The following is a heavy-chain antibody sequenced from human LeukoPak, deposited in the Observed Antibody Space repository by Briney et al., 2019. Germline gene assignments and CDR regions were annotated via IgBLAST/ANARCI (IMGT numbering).Heavy chain of an antibody. D-gene: IGHD6-19*01. J-gene: IGHJ4*02. CDR3: ARGPDSSGCH. V-gene: IGHV3-21*01. CDR2: ISSRSSYI. CDR1: GFTFSSYS. Sequence: GGSLRLSCAPSGFTFSSYSMNWVRQAPGKGLECVSSISSRSSYICYADSVKRRFTIPRDNAKNSLYLQMNSLRAEDTAVYYCARGPDSSGCHWGQGTLVTVSS.